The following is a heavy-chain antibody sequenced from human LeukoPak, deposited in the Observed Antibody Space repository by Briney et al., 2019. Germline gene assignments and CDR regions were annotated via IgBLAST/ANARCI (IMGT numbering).Heavy chain of an antibody. D-gene: IGHD3-10*01. Sequence: SQTLSLTCTVSGGSISSGDYYWSWIRQPPGKGLEWIGYIYYSGSTYYNPSLKSRVTISVDTSKNQFSLKLSSVTAADTAVYYCARDKGVRGVIGIWGQGTMVTVSS. CDR2: IYYSGST. V-gene: IGHV4-31*03. J-gene: IGHJ3*02. CDR1: GGSISSGDYY. CDR3: ARDKGVRGVIGI.